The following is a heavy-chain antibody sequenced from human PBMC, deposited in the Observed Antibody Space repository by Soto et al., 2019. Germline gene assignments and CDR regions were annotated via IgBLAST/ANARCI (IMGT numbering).Heavy chain of an antibody. V-gene: IGHV1-3*01. D-gene: IGHD3-22*01. J-gene: IGHJ4*02. CDR1: GHTFTNYG. Sequence: QVQLVQSGAEVKKPGASVKVSCKASGHTFTNYGIDWMRQAPGQRLEWMGWINGGNGNTKYSQKFQGRVTLTRDTSANTGYMELSSLRSEDTSLYYCARSEIGGYYDYWGQGTLVTVSS. CDR3: ARSEIGGYYDY. CDR2: INGGNGNT.